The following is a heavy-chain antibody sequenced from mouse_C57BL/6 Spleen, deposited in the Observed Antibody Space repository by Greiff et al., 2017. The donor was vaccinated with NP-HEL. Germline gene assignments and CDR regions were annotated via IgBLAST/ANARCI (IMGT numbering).Heavy chain of an antibody. J-gene: IGHJ1*03. D-gene: IGHD2-5*01. V-gene: IGHV1-18*01. CDR1: GYTFTDYN. CDR2: INPNNGGT. Sequence: EVQLVESGPELVKPGASVKIPCKASGYTFTDYNMDWVKQSHGKSLEWIGDINPNNGGTIYNQKFKGKATLTVDKSSSTAYMELRSLTSEDTAVYYCARRGAHYSNYWYFDVWGTGTTVTVSS. CDR3: ARRGAHYSNYWYFDV.